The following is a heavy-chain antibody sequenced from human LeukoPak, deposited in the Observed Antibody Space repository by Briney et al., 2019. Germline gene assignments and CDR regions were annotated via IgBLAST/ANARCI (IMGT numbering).Heavy chain of an antibody. J-gene: IGHJ6*03. CDR2: INWNGGST. V-gene: IGHV3-20*04. D-gene: IGHD2-2*01. CDR3: ARDESSTSSYYYYMDV. CDR1: GFTVSSNY. Sequence: GGSLRLSCAASGFTVSSNYMSWVRQAPGKGLEWVSGINWNGGSTGYADSVKGRFTISRDNAKNSLYLQMNSLRAEDTALYYCARDESSTSSYYYYMDVWGKGTTVTVSS.